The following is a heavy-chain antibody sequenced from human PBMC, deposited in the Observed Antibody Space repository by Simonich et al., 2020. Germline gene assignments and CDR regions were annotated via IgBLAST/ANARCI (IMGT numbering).Heavy chain of an antibody. J-gene: IGHJ4*02. V-gene: IGHV3-48*03. CDR1: GFTFSSYE. D-gene: IGHD4-17*01. CDR3: ARHYYGDYYFDY. CDR2: ISSSGSTI. Sequence: EVQLVESGGGLVQPGGSLRLSCAASGFTFSSYEMNWGRQAPGKGLEWVSYISSSGSTIYYAYSVKGRFTISRDNAKNSLYLQMNSLRAEDTAVYYCARHYYGDYYFDYWGQGTLVTVSS.